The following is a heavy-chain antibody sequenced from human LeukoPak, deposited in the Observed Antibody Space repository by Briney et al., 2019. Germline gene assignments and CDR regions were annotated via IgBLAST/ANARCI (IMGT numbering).Heavy chain of an antibody. V-gene: IGHV4-34*01. CDR2: INHSGSS. CDR1: GGSFSGYY. Sequence: SETLSLTCAVYGGSFSGYYWRWIRQPPGKGLEWIGEINHSGSSNYNPSLKSRVTISVDTSKNQFSLKLRSVTAADTAVYYCARYRPIYYDSSGVDYWGQGTLVTVSS. CDR3: ARYRPIYYDSSGVDY. J-gene: IGHJ4*02. D-gene: IGHD3-22*01.